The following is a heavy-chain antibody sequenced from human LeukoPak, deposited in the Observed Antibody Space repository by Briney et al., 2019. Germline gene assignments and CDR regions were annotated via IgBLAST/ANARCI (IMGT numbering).Heavy chain of an antibody. CDR3: AKSKSPYPMDYIFDF. Sequence: QPGRSLRLSCAASGFSFGSYGMHWVRQAPGKGLEWVAVISNDGSITKYGDSVKGRFTISRDNSKNTLYVQMNSLRTDDAAVYYCAKSKSPYPMDYIFDFWGQGTLVTVSS. J-gene: IGHJ4*02. CDR2: ISNDGSIT. V-gene: IGHV3-30*18. CDR1: GFSFGSYG. D-gene: IGHD4-11*01.